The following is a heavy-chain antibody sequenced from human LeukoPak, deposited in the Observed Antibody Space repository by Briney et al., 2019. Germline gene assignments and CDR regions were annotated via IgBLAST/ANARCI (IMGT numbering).Heavy chain of an antibody. J-gene: IGHJ6*03. D-gene: IGHD5-18*01. V-gene: IGHV4-39*01. CDR2: IYYSGST. CDR1: GDSISSTNYY. CDR3: ASQKVDTAMTYYYYYMDV. Sequence: SETLSLTCTVSGDSISSTNYYWGWIRQPPGKGLEWIGSIYYSGSTYYNPSLKSRVTISVDTSKNQFSLKLSSVTAADTAVYYCASQKVDTAMTYYYYYMDVWGKGTTVTISS.